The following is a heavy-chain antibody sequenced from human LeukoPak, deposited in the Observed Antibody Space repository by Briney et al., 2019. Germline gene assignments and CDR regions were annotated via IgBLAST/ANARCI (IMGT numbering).Heavy chain of an antibody. V-gene: IGHV4-30-4*08. D-gene: IGHD3-22*01. CDR3: ARVDYYDSSGDDAFDI. CDR1: GGSISSGDYY. J-gene: IGHJ3*02. Sequence: PSETLSLTXTVSGGSISSGDYYWSRIRQPPGKGLEWIGYIYYSGSTYYNPSLKSRVTISVDTSKNQFSLKLSSVTAADTAVYYCARVDYYDSSGDDAFDIWGQGTMVTVSS. CDR2: IYYSGST.